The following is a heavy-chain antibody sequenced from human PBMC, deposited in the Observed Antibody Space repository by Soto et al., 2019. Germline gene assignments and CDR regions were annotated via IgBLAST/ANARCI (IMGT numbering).Heavy chain of an antibody. CDR2: IYYSGST. Sequence: SETLSLTCTVSDGSISSSSYYWGWIRQPPGKGLEWIGSIYYSGSTYYNPSLKSRVTISVDTSKNQFSLKLSSVTAADTAVYYRARKVTDPDYYYNGMDVWGQGTTVTVSS. J-gene: IGHJ6*02. D-gene: IGHD2-21*02. CDR3: ARKVTDPDYYYNGMDV. V-gene: IGHV4-39*01. CDR1: DGSISSSSYY.